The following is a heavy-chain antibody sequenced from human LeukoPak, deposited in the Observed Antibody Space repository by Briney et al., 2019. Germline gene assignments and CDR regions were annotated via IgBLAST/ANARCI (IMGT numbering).Heavy chain of an antibody. V-gene: IGHV3-21*01. J-gene: IGHJ4*02. Sequence: GGSLRLSCAASRFTFSSYSMNWVRQAPGRGLEWVSSISSSSYIYYADSVKGRFTISRDNAKNSLYLQMNSLRAEDTAVYYCARSSGVPAAILDYWGQGTLVTVSS. D-gene: IGHD2-2*02. CDR3: ARSSGVPAAILDY. CDR1: RFTFSSYS. CDR2: ISSSSYI.